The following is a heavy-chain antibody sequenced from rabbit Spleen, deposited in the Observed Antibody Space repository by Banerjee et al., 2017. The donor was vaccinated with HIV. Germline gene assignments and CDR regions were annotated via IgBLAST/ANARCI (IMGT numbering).Heavy chain of an antibody. V-gene: IGHV1S7*01. J-gene: IGHJ3*01. D-gene: IGHD8-1*01. Sequence: QQLEESGGGLVKPGGTLTLTCKASGFTLSSYYMNWVRQAPGKGLEWIGYIDPVFGITYYANWVNGRFSISRENAQNTVFLQMTSLTAADTATYFCARDGAGGSYFALWGQGTLVTVS. CDR1: GFTLSSYY. CDR2: IDPVFGIT. CDR3: ARDGAGGSYFAL.